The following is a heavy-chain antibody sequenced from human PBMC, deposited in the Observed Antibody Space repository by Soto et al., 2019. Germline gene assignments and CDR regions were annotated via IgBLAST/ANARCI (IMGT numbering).Heavy chain of an antibody. V-gene: IGHV4-39*01. CDR1: GGSISSSSYY. CDR2: IYYSGST. J-gene: IGHJ4*02. CDR3: ARHFPPSYRHSSSSLPFDY. Sequence: SETLSLTCTVSGGSISSSSYYWGWIRQPPGKGLEWIGSIYYSGSTYYNPSLKSRVTISVDTSKNQFSLKLSSVTAADTAVYYCARHFPPSYRHSSSSLPFDYWGQGTLVTVSS. D-gene: IGHD6-6*01.